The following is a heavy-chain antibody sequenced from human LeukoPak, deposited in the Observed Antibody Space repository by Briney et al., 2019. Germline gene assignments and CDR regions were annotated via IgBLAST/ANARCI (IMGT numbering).Heavy chain of an antibody. CDR1: GGSFSGYY. V-gene: IGHV4-34*01. CDR3: ARDGYSSGCPDY. D-gene: IGHD6-19*01. J-gene: IGHJ4*02. Sequence: SETLSLTCAVYGGSFSGYYWSWIRQPPGKGLEWIGEINHSGSTNYNPSLKSRVTISVDTSKNQFSLKLSSVTAADTAVYYCARDGYSSGCPDYWGQGTLVTVSS. CDR2: INHSGST.